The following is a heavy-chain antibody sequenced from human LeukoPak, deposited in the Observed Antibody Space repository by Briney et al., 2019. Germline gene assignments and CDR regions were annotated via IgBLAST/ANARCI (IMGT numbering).Heavy chain of an antibody. V-gene: IGHV3-23*01. J-gene: IGHJ4*02. D-gene: IGHD4-17*01. CDR3: AKGSPDYGDLQTLDY. CDR1: GFTFSSYA. CDR2: ISGSGGST. Sequence: GGSLRLSCAASGFTFSSYAMSWVRQAPGKGLEWVSAISGSGGSTYYADSVKGRFTISRDNSKNTLYLQMNSLRAEDTAVYYCAKGSPDYGDLQTLDYWGQGTLVTVPS.